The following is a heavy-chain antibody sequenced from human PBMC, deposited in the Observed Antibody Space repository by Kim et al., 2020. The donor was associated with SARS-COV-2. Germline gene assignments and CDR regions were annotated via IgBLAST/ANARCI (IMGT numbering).Heavy chain of an antibody. J-gene: IGHJ5*02. CDR3: ARERRKGIVVARPFDP. CDR2: IYYSGST. CDR1: GGSISSSSYY. D-gene: IGHD3-22*01. Sequence: SETLSLTCTVSGGSISSSSYYWGWIRQPPGKGLEWIGSIYYSGSTYYNPSLKSRVTISVDTSKNQFSLKLSSVTAADTAVYYCARERRKGIVVARPFDPCGQGTLVTVSS. V-gene: IGHV4-39*07.